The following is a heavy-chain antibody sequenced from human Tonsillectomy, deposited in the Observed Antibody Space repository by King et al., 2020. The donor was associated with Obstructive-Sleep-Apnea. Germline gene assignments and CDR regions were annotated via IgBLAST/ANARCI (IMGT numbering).Heavy chain of an antibody. CDR2: ISWNSGSI. V-gene: IGHV3-9*01. CDR1: GFTFDDYA. J-gene: IGHJ4*02. Sequence: VQLVESGGGLVQPGRSLRLSCAASGFTFDDYAMHWVRQAPGKGLEWVSGISWNSGSIGYADSVKGRFTISRDNAKNSLYLQMNSLRAEETALYYCAKDKEAVAGTVDYWGQGTLVTVSS. CDR3: AKDKEAVAGTVDY. D-gene: IGHD6-19*01.